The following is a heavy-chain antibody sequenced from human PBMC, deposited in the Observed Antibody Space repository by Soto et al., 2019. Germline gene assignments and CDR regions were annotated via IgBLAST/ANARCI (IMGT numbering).Heavy chain of an antibody. CDR1: GFTFDDYA. J-gene: IGHJ5*02. Sequence: HPGGSLRLSCAASGFTFDDYAMHWVRQAPGKGLEWVSGISWNSGSIGYADSVKGRFTISRDNAKNSLYLQMNSLRAEDTALYYCAKSIAAGTLEGGSKGFDPWGQGTLVTVSS. D-gene: IGHD6-13*01. CDR3: AKSIAAGTLEGGSKGFDP. V-gene: IGHV3-9*01. CDR2: ISWNSGSI.